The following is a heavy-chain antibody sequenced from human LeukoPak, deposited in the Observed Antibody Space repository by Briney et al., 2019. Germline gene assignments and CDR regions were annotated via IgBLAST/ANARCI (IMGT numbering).Heavy chain of an antibody. D-gene: IGHD6-13*01. CDR3: AKGYLSSSWYARHYFDY. CDR2: ISGSGGST. J-gene: IGHJ4*02. Sequence: GGSLRLSCAASGFTFSSYSMNWVRQAPGKGLEWVSAISGSGGSTYYADSVKGRFTISRDNSKNTLYLQMNSLRAEDTAVYYCAKGYLSSSWYARHYFDYWGQGTLVTVSS. V-gene: IGHV3-23*01. CDR1: GFTFSSYS.